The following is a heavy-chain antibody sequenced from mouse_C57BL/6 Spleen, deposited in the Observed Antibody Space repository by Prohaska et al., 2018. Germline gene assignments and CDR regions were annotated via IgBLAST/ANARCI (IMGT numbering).Heavy chain of an antibody. V-gene: IGHV10-3*01. D-gene: IGHD4-1*01. CDR3: VGNWDGAY. J-gene: IGHJ3*01. Sequence: YATYYADSVKDRFTISRDDSQSMLYLQMNNLKTEDTAMYYCVGNWDGAYWGQGTLVTVSA. CDR2: YAT.